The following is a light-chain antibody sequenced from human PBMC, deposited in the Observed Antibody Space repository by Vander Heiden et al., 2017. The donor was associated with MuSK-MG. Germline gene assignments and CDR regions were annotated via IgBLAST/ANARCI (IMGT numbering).Light chain of an antibody. CDR3: MQVKHWPPT. CDR1: VSLVYTDGNTY. V-gene: IGKV2-30*01. J-gene: IGKJ1*01. CDR2: KVS. Sequence: DVVMTQSPLSLPVTLGQPASISCKSSVSLVYTDGNTYLNWFLQRPGQSPRRLMYKVSNRDSGVPDRFSGSGSGTDFTLTISRVEAEDVGVYHCMQVKHWPPTFGQGTKVEIK.